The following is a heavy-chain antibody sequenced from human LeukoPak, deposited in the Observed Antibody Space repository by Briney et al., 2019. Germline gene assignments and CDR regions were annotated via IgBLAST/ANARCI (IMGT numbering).Heavy chain of an antibody. CDR1: GGSISSYC. Sequence: PSETLSLTCTVSGGSISSYCRSWIRQPPGKGLEWIGYIYYSGSTNYNPSLKSRVTISVDTSKNQFSLKLNSVTAADTAVYYCARGARDFWSASYSMHYFDYWGQGTLVTVSS. D-gene: IGHD3-3*01. CDR2: IYYSGST. CDR3: ARGARDFWSASYSMHYFDY. J-gene: IGHJ4*02. V-gene: IGHV4-59*01.